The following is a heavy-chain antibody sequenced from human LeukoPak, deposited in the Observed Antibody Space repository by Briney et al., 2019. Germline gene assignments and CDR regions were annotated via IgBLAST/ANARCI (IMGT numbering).Heavy chain of an antibody. Sequence: PSETLSLTCTVSGGSIGFYFWSWIRQSAGKGLEWIGRLYTSGSTNYNPSLKSRVTMSVDTSKNQFSLKLSSVTAADTAVYYCARGVAAIAAWGQFDPWGHGTLVTVSS. J-gene: IGHJ5*02. CDR1: GGSIGFYF. CDR3: ARGVAAIAAWGQFDP. D-gene: IGHD2-21*02. CDR2: LYTSGST. V-gene: IGHV4-4*07.